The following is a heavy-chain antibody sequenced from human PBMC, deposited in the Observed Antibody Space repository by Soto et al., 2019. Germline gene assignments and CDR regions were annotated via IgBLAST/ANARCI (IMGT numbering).Heavy chain of an antibody. CDR1: GYKFTEYY. CDR2: VNPKRGDA. D-gene: IGHD3-9*01. Sequence: QVVLVQSGAEVKKPGDSVKVSCKSSGYKFTEYYIHWVRQAPVQGPEWMGWVNPKRGDAVYAQKFQGWVTMTRDTATTTAYLEVNRLKPDDTAVYFCARDPGLPGRYWYFDLWGRGTLVTVSS. V-gene: IGHV1-2*04. CDR3: ARDPGLPGRYWYFDL. J-gene: IGHJ2*01.